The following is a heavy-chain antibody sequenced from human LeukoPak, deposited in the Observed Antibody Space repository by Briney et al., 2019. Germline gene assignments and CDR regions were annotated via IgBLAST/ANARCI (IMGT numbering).Heavy chain of an antibody. D-gene: IGHD4-17*01. J-gene: IGHJ3*02. Sequence: SGPTLVNPTQTLTLTCTFSGFSLTTSGVGVGWIRQPPGKALEWLALIYWNDDKRYSPSLKNRLTITKDTSKNPVVLTMTNMDPVDTATYYCARMGPHDYGDHYDAFDIWGQGTMVTVSS. CDR3: ARMGPHDYGDHYDAFDI. CDR1: GFSLTTSGVG. CDR2: IYWNDDK. V-gene: IGHV2-5*01.